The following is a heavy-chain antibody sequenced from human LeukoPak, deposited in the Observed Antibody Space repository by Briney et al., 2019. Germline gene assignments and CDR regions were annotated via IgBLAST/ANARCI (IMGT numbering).Heavy chain of an antibody. CDR1: GYSFTSYW. CDR3: ARLQGWVLTGYYHFDY. Sequence: GESLKISCKGSGYSFTSYWIGWVRQMPGKGLEWMGIIYPGDSDTRYSPSFQGQVTISADKSISTAYLQWSSLKASDTAMYYCARLQGWVLTGYYHFDYWGQGTLVTVSS. CDR2: IYPGDSDT. J-gene: IGHJ4*02. V-gene: IGHV5-51*01. D-gene: IGHD3-9*01.